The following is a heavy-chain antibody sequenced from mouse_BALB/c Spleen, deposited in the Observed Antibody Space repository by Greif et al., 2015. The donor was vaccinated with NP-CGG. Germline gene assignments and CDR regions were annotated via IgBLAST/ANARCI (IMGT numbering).Heavy chain of an antibody. CDR1: GYTFTDYY. Sequence: QVQLQQSGPELVKPGASVKISCKASGYTFTDYYINWVKQKPGQGLEWIGWIYPGSGNTKYNEKFKGKATLTVDTSSSTAYMQRSSLTSEDTAVYFCARRTGTEAMDYWGQGTSVTVSS. CDR3: ARRTGTEAMDY. V-gene: IGHV1-84*02. CDR2: IYPGSGNT. J-gene: IGHJ4*01. D-gene: IGHD4-1*01.